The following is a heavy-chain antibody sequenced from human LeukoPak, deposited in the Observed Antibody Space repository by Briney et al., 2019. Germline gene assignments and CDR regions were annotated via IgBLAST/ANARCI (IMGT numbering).Heavy chain of an antibody. V-gene: IGHV1-2*02. CDR3: ASNRGYCSSTSCPQYDAFDI. CDR1: GYTFTGYY. D-gene: IGHD2-2*01. Sequence: GASVKVSCKASGYTFTGYYMHWVRQAPGQGLEWMGWINPKSGGTNYAQKFQGRVTMTRDTSISTAYMELSRLRSDDTAVYYCASNRGYCSSTSCPQYDAFDIWGQGTMVTVSS. J-gene: IGHJ3*02. CDR2: INPKSGGT.